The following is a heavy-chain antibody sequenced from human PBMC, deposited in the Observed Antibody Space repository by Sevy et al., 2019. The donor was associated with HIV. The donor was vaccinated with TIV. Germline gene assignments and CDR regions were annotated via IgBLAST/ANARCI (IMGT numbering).Heavy chain of an antibody. CDR2: IKQDGSEK. CDR3: ARDLGYEYSSGWYPDY. Sequence: GGSLRLSCAASGFTFSSYWMSWVRQAPGKGLEWVANIKQDGSEKYYVDSVKGRFTISRDNAKNSLYLQMNSLRAEDTAGYYWARDLGYEYSSGWYPDYWAREPWSPSPQ. V-gene: IGHV3-7*01. D-gene: IGHD6-13*01. J-gene: IGHJ4*02. CDR1: GFTFSSYW.